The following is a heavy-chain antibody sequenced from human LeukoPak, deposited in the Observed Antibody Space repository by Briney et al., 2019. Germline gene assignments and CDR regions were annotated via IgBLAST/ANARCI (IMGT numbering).Heavy chain of an antibody. J-gene: IGHJ6*03. CDR3: ARESTNYYYYMDV. CDR2: IKQDGSEK. Sequence: WVRQAPGKGLEWVTNIKQDGSEKYYVDSVKGRFTISRDNAKNSLYLQMNSLRAEDTAVYYCARESTNYYYYMDVWGKGTTVTVSS. V-gene: IGHV3-7*01. D-gene: IGHD4-11*01.